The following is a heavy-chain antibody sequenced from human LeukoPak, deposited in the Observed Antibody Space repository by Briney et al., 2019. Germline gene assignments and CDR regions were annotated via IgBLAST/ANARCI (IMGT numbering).Heavy chain of an antibody. CDR1: GYTFTSYG. Sequence: ASXKVSCKASGYTFTSYGISWVRQAPGQGLEWMGWISAYNGDTNYAQKFQGRVTMTTDTSTSTGYMELRSLTSDDTAVYYCARDLKRTVGATTASDYWGQGTLVTVSS. J-gene: IGHJ4*02. V-gene: IGHV1-18*01. D-gene: IGHD1-26*01. CDR2: ISAYNGDT. CDR3: ARDLKRTVGATTASDY.